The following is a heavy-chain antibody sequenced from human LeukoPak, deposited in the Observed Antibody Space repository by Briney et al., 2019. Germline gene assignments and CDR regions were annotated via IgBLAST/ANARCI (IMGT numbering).Heavy chain of an antibody. CDR3: ARDGNSNRLSYCYYYMDV. Sequence: ASVKVSRKTSGYTFTSYGISWVRQAPGQGLEWMGWISAYNGNTNYAQKLQGRVTMTTDTSTSTAYMELRSLRSDDTAVYYCARDGNSNRLSYCYYYMDVWGKGTTVTVSS. J-gene: IGHJ6*03. D-gene: IGHD4-11*01. CDR1: GYTFTSYG. CDR2: ISAYNGNT. V-gene: IGHV1-18*01.